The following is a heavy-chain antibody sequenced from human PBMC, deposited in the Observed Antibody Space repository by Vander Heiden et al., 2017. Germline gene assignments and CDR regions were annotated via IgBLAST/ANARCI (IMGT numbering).Heavy chain of an antibody. Sequence: QVQLVQSGAEVKKPGSSVKVSCKASGGTFSSYAISWVRQAPGQGLEWMGGIIPIFGTANYAQKFQGRGTITADESTSTAYMELSSLRSEDTAVYYCASWYYYDSSGYYRKDAFDIWGQGTMVTVSS. CDR3: ASWYYYDSSGYYRKDAFDI. V-gene: IGHV1-69*01. CDR1: GGTFSSYA. D-gene: IGHD3-22*01. J-gene: IGHJ3*02. CDR2: IIPIFGTA.